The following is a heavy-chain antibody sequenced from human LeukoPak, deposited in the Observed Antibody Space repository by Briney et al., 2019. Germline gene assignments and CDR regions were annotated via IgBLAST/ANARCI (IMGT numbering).Heavy chain of an antibody. CDR3: ARNGYTKSWTHLDY. CDR1: SGSIRSYH. D-gene: IGHD3/OR15-3a*01. CDR2: IYTTGDT. V-gene: IGHV4-4*07. Sequence: SETLSLTCTVSSGSIRSYHWAWIRQPAGKELEWIGRIYTTGDTDYNPSLKSRVTMSVDTSKSQFSLNLRSVTTADTAFYYCARNGYTKSWTHLDYWGQGILVSVSS. J-gene: IGHJ4*02.